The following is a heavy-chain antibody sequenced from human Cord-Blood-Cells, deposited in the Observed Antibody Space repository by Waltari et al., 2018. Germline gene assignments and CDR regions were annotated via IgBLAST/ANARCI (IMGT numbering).Heavy chain of an antibody. Sequence: QVQLVQSGAEVKKPGASVKVSCKASGYTFTGYYMHWVRQAPGQGLEWMGRINPNTCGTNYAQKFQGRVTMTRDTSISTAYMELSRLRSDDTAVYYCARANWGSGHDYWGQGTLVTVSS. CDR3: ARANWGSGHDY. V-gene: IGHV1-2*06. J-gene: IGHJ4*02. CDR2: INPNTCGT. CDR1: GYTFTGYY. D-gene: IGHD7-27*01.